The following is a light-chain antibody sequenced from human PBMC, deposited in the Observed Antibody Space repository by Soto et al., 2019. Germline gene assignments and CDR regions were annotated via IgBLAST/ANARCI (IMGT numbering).Light chain of an antibody. CDR1: QSVSSY. Sequence: EIVLTQSPATLSLSPGERATLSRRASQSVSSYLAWYQQKPGQAPRLLIYDASNRATGIPARFSGSGSGKDFTLPISSLEPEDFAVYYCQQRSNWSPWTFGQGTKVEIK. V-gene: IGKV3-11*01. CDR2: DAS. J-gene: IGKJ1*01. CDR3: QQRSNWSPWT.